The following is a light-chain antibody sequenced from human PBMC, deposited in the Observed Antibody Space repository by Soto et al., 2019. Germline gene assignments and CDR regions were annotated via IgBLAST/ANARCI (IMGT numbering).Light chain of an antibody. Sequence: QSALTQPASVSGSPGQSITISCTGISSDVGNYNLVSWYQHHPGKAPKLVIYDVSERPSGVSYRFSGSKSGNTASLTISRLQAEDEADYYCCSYAGSSTFVVFGGGAKVTVL. CDR3: CSYAGSSTFVV. J-gene: IGLJ2*01. V-gene: IGLV2-23*02. CDR1: SSDVGNYNL. CDR2: DVS.